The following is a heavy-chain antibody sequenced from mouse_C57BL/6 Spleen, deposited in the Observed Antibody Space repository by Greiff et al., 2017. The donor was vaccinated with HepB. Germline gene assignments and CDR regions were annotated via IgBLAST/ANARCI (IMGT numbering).Heavy chain of an antibody. V-gene: IGHV1-81*01. CDR3: ARSPFITAEYYFDY. J-gene: IGHJ2*01. CDR1: GYTFTSYG. D-gene: IGHD1-1*01. Sequence: QVHVKQSGAELARPGASVKLSCKASGYTFTSYGISWVKQRTGQGLEWIGEIYPRSGNTYYNEKFKGKATLTADKSSSTAYMELRSLTSEDSAVYFCARSPFITAEYYFDYWGQGTTLTVSS. CDR2: IYPRSGNT.